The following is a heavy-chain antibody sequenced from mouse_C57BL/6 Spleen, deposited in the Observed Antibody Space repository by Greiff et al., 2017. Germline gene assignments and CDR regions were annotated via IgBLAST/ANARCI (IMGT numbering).Heavy chain of an antibody. Sequence: EVQLQQSGPGLVKPSQSLSLTCSVTGYSITSGYYWNWIRQFPGNKLEWMGYISYDGSNNYNPSLKNRISITRDTSKNQFFLKLNSVTTEDTATYYCARGWDEGFDYWGQGTTLTVSS. J-gene: IGHJ2*01. CDR3: ARGWDEGFDY. V-gene: IGHV3-6*01. CDR2: ISYDGSN. D-gene: IGHD4-1*01. CDR1: GYSITSGYY.